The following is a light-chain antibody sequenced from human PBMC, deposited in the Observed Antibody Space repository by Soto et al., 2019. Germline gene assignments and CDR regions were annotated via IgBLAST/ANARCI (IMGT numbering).Light chain of an antibody. J-gene: IGKJ1*01. CDR3: QQYVTSPRT. V-gene: IGKV3-20*01. CDR1: QSLRATY. CDR2: GAS. Sequence: EVVLTQSPDTLSLSPGETATLSCRASQSLRATYVAWYQQRPGQAPRLLIYGASFRATGIPARFSGRGSGTDLTLSISRLEPEDFAVYYCQQYVTSPRTFGQGTKVEIK.